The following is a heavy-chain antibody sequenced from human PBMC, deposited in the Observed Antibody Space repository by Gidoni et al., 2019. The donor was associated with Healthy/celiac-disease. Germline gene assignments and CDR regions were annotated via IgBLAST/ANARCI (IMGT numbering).Heavy chain of an antibody. CDR3: AKRFGIAARPDGPDY. J-gene: IGHJ4*02. V-gene: IGHV3-30*18. Sequence: QVQLVESGGGVVQPGRSLRLSCAASGSTFRSYGMHWVRQAPGKGLEWVAVISYDGSNKYYADSVKGRFTISRDNSKNTLYLQMNSLRAEDTAVYYCAKRFGIAARPDGPDYWGQGTLVTVSS. CDR2: ISYDGSNK. D-gene: IGHD6-6*01. CDR1: GSTFRSYG.